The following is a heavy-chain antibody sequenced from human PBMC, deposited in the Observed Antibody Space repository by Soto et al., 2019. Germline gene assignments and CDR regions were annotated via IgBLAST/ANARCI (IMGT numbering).Heavy chain of an antibody. CDR2: IYYSGST. Sequence: QVQLQESGPGLVKPSQTLSLTCTVSGGSISSGGYYWSWIRQHPGKGLEWIGYIYYSGSTYYNPSLKRRVTISVDTSKNQFSLKLSSVTAADTAVYYCARGMRRPPYYYYGMDVWGQGTTVTVSS. J-gene: IGHJ6*02. V-gene: IGHV4-31*03. CDR1: GGSISSGGYY. D-gene: IGHD2-8*01. CDR3: ARGMRRPPYYYYGMDV.